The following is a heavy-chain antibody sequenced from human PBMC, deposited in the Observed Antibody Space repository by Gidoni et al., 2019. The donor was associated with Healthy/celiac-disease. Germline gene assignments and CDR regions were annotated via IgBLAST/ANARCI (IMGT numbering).Heavy chain of an antibody. CDR1: GGSIRSGGYS. V-gene: IGHV4-30-2*01. CDR3: ARALLPKGGRGWFDP. D-gene: IGHD3-10*01. CDR2: IYHSGST. Sequence: QLQLQESGSGLVKPSQTLSLTCAVSGGSIRSGGYSWSWIRQPPGKGLEWIGYIYHSGSTYYNPSLKSRVTISVDRSKNQFSLKLSSVTAADTAVYYCARALLPKGGRGWFDPWGQGTLVTVSS. J-gene: IGHJ5*02.